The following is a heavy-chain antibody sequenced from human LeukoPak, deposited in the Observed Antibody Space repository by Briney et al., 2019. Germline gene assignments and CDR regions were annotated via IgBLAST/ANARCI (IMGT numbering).Heavy chain of an antibody. CDR1: GYTFTGYY. V-gene: IGHV1-2*06. J-gene: IGHJ4*02. CDR3: ARGGSYDYVWGGFRYTNY. CDR2: INPNSGGT. Sequence: ASVKVSCKASGYTFTGYYMHWVRQAPGQGLEWMGRINPNSGGTNYAQKFQGRVTMTRDTSISTAYMELSRLRSDDTAVYYCARGGSYDYVWGGFRYTNYWGQGTLVIVSS. D-gene: IGHD3-16*02.